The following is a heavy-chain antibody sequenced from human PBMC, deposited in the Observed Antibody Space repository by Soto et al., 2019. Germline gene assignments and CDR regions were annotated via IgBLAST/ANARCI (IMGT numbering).Heavy chain of an antibody. CDR1: GYTFTSYY. D-gene: IGHD3-3*01. CDR3: ARWDFWSGYCDY. V-gene: IGHV1-46*03. Sequence: ASVKVSCKASGYTFTSYYMHWVRQAPGQGLEWMGKIIPSGVSTSYAQKFQGRFTMTRYTSTSTVYMELSSLIFEDTAVYYCARWDFWSGYCDYWGQGTLVTVSS. CDR2: IIPSGVST. J-gene: IGHJ4*02.